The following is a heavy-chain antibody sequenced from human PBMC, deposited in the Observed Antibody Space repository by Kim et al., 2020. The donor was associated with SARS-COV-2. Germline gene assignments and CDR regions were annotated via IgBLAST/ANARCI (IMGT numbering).Heavy chain of an antibody. CDR3: PKRPVGWNYFYH. Sequence: GGSLRLSCAASSGFTFSRIEMCWVREAPGTELACVSGISVSGASIYYEDSVKGWFTISRDSSKDTLFLQMNSQRAEDTAVYYCPKRPVGWNYFYHWGQGTLVTVSS. J-gene: IGHJ4*02. D-gene: IGHD1-1*01. CDR1: GFTFSRIE. CDR2: ISVSGASI. V-gene: IGHV3-23*01.